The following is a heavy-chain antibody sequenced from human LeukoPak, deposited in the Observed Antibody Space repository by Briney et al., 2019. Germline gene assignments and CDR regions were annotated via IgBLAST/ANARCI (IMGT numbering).Heavy chain of an antibody. D-gene: IGHD3-22*01. V-gene: IGHV1-69*04. CDR2: IIPVLGIV. Sequence: AVRVSFKASGGTFMIYAISWGRQAPGQGLEWVGRIIPVLGIVNYTQKFQGRVTITADKSTSTAYMELRSLRFEDTAVYYCARGRLSYYDSSGDYYYYYGMDVWGQGTTVTVSS. CDR1: GGTFMIYA. J-gene: IGHJ6*02. CDR3: ARGRLSYYDSSGDYYYYYGMDV.